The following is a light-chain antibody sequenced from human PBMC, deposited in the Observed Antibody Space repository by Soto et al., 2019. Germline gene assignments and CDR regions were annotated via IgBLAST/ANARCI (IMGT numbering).Light chain of an antibody. CDR2: GAS. CDR3: QQYYNYPRT. Sequence: AIRVTQSPSSFSASPGDRVTITCRASQSITTYLAWYQQKPGKAPQLLIYGASTLQSGVPSRFTGSGSGTDFTLTITRLQSEDFAVYYCQQYYNYPRTFGQGTKVEIK. J-gene: IGKJ1*01. V-gene: IGKV1-8*01. CDR1: QSITTY.